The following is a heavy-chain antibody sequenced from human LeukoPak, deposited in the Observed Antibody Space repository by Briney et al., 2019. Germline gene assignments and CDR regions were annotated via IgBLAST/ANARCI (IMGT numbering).Heavy chain of an antibody. CDR1: GGTFSSYA. CDR3: ARGAPPHPYYDSSGSLDY. J-gene: IGHJ4*02. Sequence: SVKASCKASGGTFSSYAISWVRQAPGQGLEWMGRIIPIFGTANYAQKFQGRVTITTDESTSTAYMELSSLRSEDTAVYYCARGAPPHPYYDSSGSLDYWGQGTLVTVSS. D-gene: IGHD3-22*01. V-gene: IGHV1-69*05. CDR2: IIPIFGTA.